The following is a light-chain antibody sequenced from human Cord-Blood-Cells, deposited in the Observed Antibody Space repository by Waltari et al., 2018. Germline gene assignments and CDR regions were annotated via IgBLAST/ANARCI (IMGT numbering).Light chain of an antibody. Sequence: QSALTQPASVSGSPGQSITISCTGTSSDVGGYHFVSWYQQHPGKAPKLMIYDVSNRPSGVSNRFSGSKSGNTASLTISWLQAEDEADYYCSSYTSSSTYVFGTGTKVTVL. CDR3: SSYTSSSTYV. V-gene: IGLV2-14*03. CDR1: SSDVGGYHF. CDR2: DVS. J-gene: IGLJ1*01.